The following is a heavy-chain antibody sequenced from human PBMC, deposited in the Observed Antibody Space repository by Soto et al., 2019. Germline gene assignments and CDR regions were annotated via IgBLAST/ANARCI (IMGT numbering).Heavy chain of an antibody. D-gene: IGHD1-20*01. Sequence: QVQLVESGGGVVQPGRSLRLSCAASRFTFSTYGMHWVRQALGKGLEWVAVIWYDGSNKYYADSVKGRFTSSRDNSKNTLYLQMNSLRAEDTAVYYCARRNWNYDYYYGMDVWGQGTTVTVSS. CDR2: IWYDGSNK. J-gene: IGHJ6*02. CDR1: RFTFSTYG. CDR3: ARRNWNYDYYYGMDV. V-gene: IGHV3-33*01.